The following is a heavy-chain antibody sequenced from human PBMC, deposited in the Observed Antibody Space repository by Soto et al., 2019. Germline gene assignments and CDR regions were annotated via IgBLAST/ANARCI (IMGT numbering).Heavy chain of an antibody. J-gene: IGHJ5*02. CDR1: GGTFSSYA. CDR3: ARECEGSSSCFDP. Sequence: ASVKVSCKASGGTFSSYAISWVRQAPGQGLEWMGRIIPILGIANYAQTFQGRVTITADKSTSTAYMELSSLRSEDTAVYYCARECEGSSSCFDPWGQGTRVTVSS. CDR2: IIPILGIA. D-gene: IGHD6-6*01. V-gene: IGHV1-69*04.